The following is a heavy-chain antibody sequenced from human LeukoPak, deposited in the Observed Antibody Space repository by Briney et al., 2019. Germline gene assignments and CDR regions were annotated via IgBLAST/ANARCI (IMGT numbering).Heavy chain of an antibody. CDR3: ARLYYYYYYMDV. CDR2: IYYSGNT. CDR1: GDSIAATSYY. Sequence: SETLSLTCSVSGDSIAATSYYWAWIRQPPGKGLEWIGSIYYSGNTNYDPSLQSRVTMSVDTSKNQFSLSLSSVTAADTAVYYCARLYYYYYYMDVWGKGTTVTVSS. V-gene: IGHV4-39*01. J-gene: IGHJ6*03.